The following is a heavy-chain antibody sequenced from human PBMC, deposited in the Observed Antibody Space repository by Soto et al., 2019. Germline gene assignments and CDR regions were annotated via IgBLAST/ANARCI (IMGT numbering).Heavy chain of an antibody. CDR1: GDSVSNGNW. CDR2: IHQSGDT. D-gene: IGHD3-16*01. J-gene: IGHJ4*02. Sequence: QVQLKESGPGLVTPWGTLSLTCAVSGDSVSNGNWWCWVRQPPGRGLEWVGEIHQSGDTNYNPSLKSRVTVSADRSKNQYSLRLNSVTAADTAMYYCATRTSVFGIVTFYWGQGILVTVSS. V-gene: IGHV4-4*02. CDR3: ATRTSVFGIVTFY.